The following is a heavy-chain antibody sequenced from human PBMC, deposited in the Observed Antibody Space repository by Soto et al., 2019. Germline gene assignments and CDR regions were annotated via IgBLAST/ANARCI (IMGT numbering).Heavy chain of an antibody. V-gene: IGHV3-21*01. CDR3: ERAQEVGYYYDSSGPD. Sequence: PGGSLRLSCAASGFTFSSYSMNWVRQAPGKGLEWVSSISSSSSYIYYADSVKGRFTISRDNAKNSLYLQMNSLRAEDTAVYYCERAQEVGYYYDSSGPDWGQGTLVTVSS. CDR1: GFTFSSYS. CDR2: ISSSSSYI. J-gene: IGHJ4*02. D-gene: IGHD3-22*01.